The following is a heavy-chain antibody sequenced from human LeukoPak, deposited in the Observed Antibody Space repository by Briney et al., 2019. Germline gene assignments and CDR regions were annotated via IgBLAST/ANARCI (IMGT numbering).Heavy chain of an antibody. CDR2: ISSSSYI. D-gene: IGHD2-2*02. Sequence: GGSLRLSCAASGFTFSSYSMNWVRQAPGKGLEWVSSISSSSYIYYADSVKGRFTISRDNAKNSLYLQMNSLRAEDTAVYYCASLRRYCSSTSCYTGHFDYWGQGTLVTVSS. V-gene: IGHV3-21*01. CDR1: GFTFSSYS. J-gene: IGHJ4*02. CDR3: ASLRRYCSSTSCYTGHFDY.